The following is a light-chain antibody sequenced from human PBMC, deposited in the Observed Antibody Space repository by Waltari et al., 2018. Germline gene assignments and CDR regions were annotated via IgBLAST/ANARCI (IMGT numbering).Light chain of an antibody. J-gene: IGKJ2*03. Sequence: IVLTQSPGTLSLSPGERATLSCRASQSVDSTYLGWYQQRPGQAPRLLIYGTYRRATGIPDRFSGIGSGTDFTLTISRLEPEDFAVYYCQEYGTSSYSFGQGTKLEIK. CDR3: QEYGTSSYS. CDR1: QSVDSTY. V-gene: IGKV3-20*01. CDR2: GTY.